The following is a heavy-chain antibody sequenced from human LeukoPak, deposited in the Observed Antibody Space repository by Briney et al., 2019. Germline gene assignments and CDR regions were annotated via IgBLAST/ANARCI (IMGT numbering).Heavy chain of an antibody. D-gene: IGHD3-22*01. CDR3: VKDNYYDSSGYYDD. Sequence: GGSLRPSCAASGFTFDDYAMHWVRQAPGKGLEWVSGISWNSGSIGYADSVKGRFTISRDNAKNSLYLQMNSLRAEDTALYYCVKDNYYDSSGYYDDWGQGTLVTVSS. J-gene: IGHJ4*02. V-gene: IGHV3-9*01. CDR2: ISWNSGSI. CDR1: GFTFDDYA.